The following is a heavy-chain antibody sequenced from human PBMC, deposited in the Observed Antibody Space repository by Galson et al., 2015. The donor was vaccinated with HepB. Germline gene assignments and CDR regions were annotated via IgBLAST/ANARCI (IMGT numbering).Heavy chain of an antibody. V-gene: IGHV1-2*02. Sequence: SVKVSCKASGYTFIGYYMHWVRQAPGQGLEWVGWIHPNSGGTYCAQKFQGRVTMTRDTSISTAYMEVSRLTSDDTAIYYCARATAMVSNYYQYYYMDVWGKGTTVTVSS. CDR1: GYTFIGYY. CDR2: IHPNSGGT. J-gene: IGHJ6*03. CDR3: ARATAMVSNYYQYYYMDV. D-gene: IGHD5-18*01.